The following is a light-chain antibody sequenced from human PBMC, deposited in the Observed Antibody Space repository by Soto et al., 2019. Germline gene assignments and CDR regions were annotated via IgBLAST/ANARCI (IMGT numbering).Light chain of an antibody. V-gene: IGKV3-20*01. CDR2: GAF. J-gene: IGKJ1*01. CDR1: QSVSSH. CDR3: QQYGSSTVT. Sequence: EIVLTQSPGTLSLSPGERAVRSCRASQSVSSHLASYQQKRGQAPRFVIYGAFSSATGIPDRFSVSGSGTDFPLTISGLEHEDFAVYYCQQYGSSTVTFCQGTKVDIK.